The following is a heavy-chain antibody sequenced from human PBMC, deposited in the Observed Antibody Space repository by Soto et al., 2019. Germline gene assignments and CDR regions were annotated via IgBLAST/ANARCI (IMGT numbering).Heavy chain of an antibody. Sequence: SETLSLTCSVSGGSISTYNYYWGWIRQPPGKGLEWIGSIDYSGSTYYNPSLKSRVTISVDASKNQFSLKVSSGTDEDTDVYFFARRRTSYRMDVWGQGITVTVS. CDR2: IDYSGST. CDR1: GGSISTYNYY. J-gene: IGHJ6*02. CDR3: ARRRTSYRMDV. V-gene: IGHV4-39*01.